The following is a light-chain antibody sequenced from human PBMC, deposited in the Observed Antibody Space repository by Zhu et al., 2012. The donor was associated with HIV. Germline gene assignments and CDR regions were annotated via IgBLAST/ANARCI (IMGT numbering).Light chain of an antibody. J-gene: IGKJ1*01. CDR3: QQYDTAPWT. V-gene: IGKV3-20*01. Sequence: EIVLTQSPGTLSLSPGERATLSCRASQSVSSTYLAWYQQTPGQVPRLLIYGASSRATGITDKFTGSGSGTDFSLTIRRLDPEDFAVYYCQQYDTAPWTFGQGTKVEIK. CDR1: QSVSSTY. CDR2: GAS.